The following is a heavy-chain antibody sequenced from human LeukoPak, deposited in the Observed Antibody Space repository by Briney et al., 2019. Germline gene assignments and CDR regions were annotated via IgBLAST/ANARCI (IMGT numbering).Heavy chain of an antibody. Sequence: PSQTLSLTCTVSGGSISSGGYYWSWIRQHPGKGLEWIGYIYYSGSTYYNPSLKSRVTISVDTSKNQFSLKLSSVTAADTAVYYCAALDTAMGYFDYWGQGTPVTVSS. V-gene: IGHV4-31*03. CDR2: IYYSGST. D-gene: IGHD5-18*01. CDR1: GGSISSGGYY. J-gene: IGHJ4*02. CDR3: AALDTAMGYFDY.